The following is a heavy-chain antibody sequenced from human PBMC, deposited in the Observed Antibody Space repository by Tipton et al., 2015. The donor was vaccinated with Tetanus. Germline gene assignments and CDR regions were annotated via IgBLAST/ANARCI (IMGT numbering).Heavy chain of an antibody. J-gene: IGHJ6*02. Sequence: SLRLSCAASGFTFDDYAMHWVRQAPGKGLEWVSGISWNSGSIGYADSVKGRFTISRDNAKNSLYLQMNSLRAEDTAVYYCARDGPARLELRLYYYGMDVWGQGTTVTVSS. CDR3: ARDGPARLELRLYYYGMDV. CDR2: ISWNSGSI. CDR1: GFTFDDYA. V-gene: IGHV3-9*01. D-gene: IGHD1-7*01.